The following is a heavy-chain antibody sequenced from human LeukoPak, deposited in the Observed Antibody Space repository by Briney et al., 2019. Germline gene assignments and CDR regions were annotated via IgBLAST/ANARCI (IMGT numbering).Heavy chain of an antibody. V-gene: IGHV4-34*01. J-gene: IGHJ6*03. D-gene: IGHD1-7*01. CDR1: GGSFSGYY. CDR3: ARGIGFQDWYNCNYVFYYHYMDV. Sequence: PSETLSLTCAVYGGSFSGYYWSWIRQPPGKGLEWIGEINHSGSTNYNPSLKSRVTISVDTSKNQFSLKLSSVTAADTAVYYCARGIGFQDWYNCNYVFYYHYMDVWGKGTPVTVSS. CDR2: INHSGST.